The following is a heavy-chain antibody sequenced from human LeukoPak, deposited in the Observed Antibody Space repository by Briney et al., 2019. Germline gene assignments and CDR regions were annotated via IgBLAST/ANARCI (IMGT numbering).Heavy chain of an antibody. Sequence: GASVNVSCKASGGTFSSYAISWVRQAPGQGLEWMGGIIPIFGTANYAQKFQGRVTITADESTSTAYMELSSLRSEDTAVYYCARDQMAINAFDIWGQGTMVTVSS. V-gene: IGHV1-69*13. D-gene: IGHD5-24*01. CDR1: GGTFSSYA. CDR3: ARDQMAINAFDI. CDR2: IIPIFGTA. J-gene: IGHJ3*02.